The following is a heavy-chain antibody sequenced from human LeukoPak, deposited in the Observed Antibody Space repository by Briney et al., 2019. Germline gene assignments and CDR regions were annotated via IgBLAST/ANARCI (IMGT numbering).Heavy chain of an antibody. CDR3: AKVGPMSYAFDI. V-gene: IGHV3-30*18. Sequence: PGGSLRLSCAASGFTFSSYSMNWVRQAPGKGLEWVAVISYDGSNKYYADSVKGRFTISRDNSKNTLYLQMNSLRAEDTAVYYCAKVGPMSYAFDIWGQGTMVTVSS. J-gene: IGHJ3*02. CDR1: GFTFSSYS. CDR2: ISYDGSNK.